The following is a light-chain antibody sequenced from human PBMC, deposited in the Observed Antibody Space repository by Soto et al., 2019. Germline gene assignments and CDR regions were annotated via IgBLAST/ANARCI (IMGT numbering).Light chain of an antibody. CDR2: GAS. CDR1: HGLSGNY. J-gene: IGKJ1*01. V-gene: IGKV3-20*01. Sequence: EVVLTQSPDTLSLSPGERATLSCRASHGLSGNYVAWYQQKPGQAPRLLIYGASNSATGTPDRFAGSGSGTEFSLTVSRLEPEDFAVYDGQHHGSSPTFGQGTKVEIK. CDR3: QHHGSSPT.